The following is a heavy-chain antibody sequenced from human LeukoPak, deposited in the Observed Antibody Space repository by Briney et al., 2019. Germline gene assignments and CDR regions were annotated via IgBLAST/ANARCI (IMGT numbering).Heavy chain of an antibody. CDR1: GYTFTGYY. CDR3: ARYEPLLRFFQH. CDR2: INPNSGGT. V-gene: IGHV1-2*02. J-gene: IGHJ1*01. Sequence: VASVKVSCKASGYTFTGYYMHWVRQAPGQGLEWMGWINPNSGGTNYAQKFQGRVTMTRDTSISTAYMELSSLRSEDTAVYFCARYEPLLRFFQHWGQGTLVTVSS. D-gene: IGHD3-16*01.